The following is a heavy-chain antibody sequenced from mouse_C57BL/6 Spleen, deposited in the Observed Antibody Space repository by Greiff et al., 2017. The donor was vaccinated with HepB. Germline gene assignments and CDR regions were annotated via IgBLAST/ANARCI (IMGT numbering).Heavy chain of an antibody. J-gene: IGHJ1*03. CDR3: ASPFLRQYWYFDV. V-gene: IGHV5-17*01. D-gene: IGHD1-2*01. Sequence: EVKLVESGGGLVKPGGSLKLSCAASGFTFSDYGMDWVRQAPEKGLDWVAYISIGSSTIYYADTVKGRVTISRDNAKNTLFLQVTSLGSEVTAMYYCASPFLRQYWYFDVWGTGTTVTVSS. CDR2: ISIGSSTI. CDR1: GFTFSDYG.